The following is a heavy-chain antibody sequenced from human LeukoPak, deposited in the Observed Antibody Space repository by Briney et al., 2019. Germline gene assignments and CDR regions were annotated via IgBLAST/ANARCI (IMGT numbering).Heavy chain of an antibody. Sequence: GGSLRLSCAASGFTFSNYGMQWVRQAPGKGLEWLAVVSYDGRTTFYADSVKGRFTISRDNSKNTLDLEMDSLRAEDTAVYYCAKVGGITMIVVVTGYYFDYWGQGTLVTVSS. J-gene: IGHJ4*02. V-gene: IGHV3-30*18. CDR2: VSYDGRTT. D-gene: IGHD3-22*01. CDR1: GFTFSNYG. CDR3: AKVGGITMIVVVTGYYFDY.